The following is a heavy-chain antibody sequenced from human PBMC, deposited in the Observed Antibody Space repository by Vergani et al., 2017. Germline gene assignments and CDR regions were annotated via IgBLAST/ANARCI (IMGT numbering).Heavy chain of an antibody. CDR3: TTSLIVGATRRHKYYFDY. CDR1: GFTFSNAW. V-gene: IGHV3-15*01. Sequence: EVQLVESGGGLVKPGGSLRLSCAASGFTFSNAWMSWVRQAPGKGLEWVGRIKSKTDGGPTDYAAPVKGRFTISRDDSKKTLYLQMNSLKTEDTAVYYCTTSLIVGATRRHKYYFDYWGQGTLVTVSS. J-gene: IGHJ4*02. CDR2: IKSKTDGGPT. D-gene: IGHD1-26*01.